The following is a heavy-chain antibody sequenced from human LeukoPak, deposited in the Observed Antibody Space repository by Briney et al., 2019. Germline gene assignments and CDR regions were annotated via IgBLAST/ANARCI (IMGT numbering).Heavy chain of an antibody. Sequence: PGGSLRLSCAASGFTFSSYAMHWVRQAPGKGLEWVAVISYDGSNKYYADSVKGRFTISRDNSKNTLYLQMNSLRAEDTAVYYCAREVAVAAHFDYWGQGTLVTVSS. V-gene: IGHV3-30*14. CDR1: GFTFSSYA. CDR2: ISYDGSNK. D-gene: IGHD6-19*01. CDR3: AREVAVAAHFDY. J-gene: IGHJ4*02.